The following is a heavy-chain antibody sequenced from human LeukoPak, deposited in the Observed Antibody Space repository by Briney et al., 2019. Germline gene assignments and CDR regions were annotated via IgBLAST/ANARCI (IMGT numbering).Heavy chain of an antibody. CDR3: ARPIRGSYVEDAFDM. CDR1: GYTFNGYY. CDR2: MNPNSGGT. D-gene: IGHD1-26*01. Sequence: ASVKVSCKTSGYTFNGYYMHWVRQAPGQRLEWMGWMNPNSGGTSYPQKFQGRVTMTRDTSISTGYMELSRLRSDDTAVYYCARPIRGSYVEDAFDMWGQGTMVTVSA. J-gene: IGHJ3*02. V-gene: IGHV1-2*02.